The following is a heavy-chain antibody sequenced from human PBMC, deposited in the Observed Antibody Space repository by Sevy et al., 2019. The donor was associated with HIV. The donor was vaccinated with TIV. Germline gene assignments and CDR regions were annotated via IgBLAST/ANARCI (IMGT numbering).Heavy chain of an antibody. CDR2: IYYSGST. D-gene: IGHD2-2*01. CDR1: GGSISSYY. J-gene: IGHJ6*02. CDR3: ARMPGNYYYYGMDV. Sequence: SETLSLTCTVSGGSISSYYWSWIRQPPGKGLEWIGYIYYSGSTNYNPSLKSRVTISVDTSKNQFSLKLSSVNAADTAVYYCARMPGNYYYYGMDVWGQGTTVTVSS. V-gene: IGHV4-59*01.